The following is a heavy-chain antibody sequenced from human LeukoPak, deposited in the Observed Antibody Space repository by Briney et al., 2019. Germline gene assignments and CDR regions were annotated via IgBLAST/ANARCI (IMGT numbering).Heavy chain of an antibody. J-gene: IGHJ6*03. V-gene: IGHV4-39*07. CDR2: IYYSGST. CDR3: ARVAYGDYVSYYYYMDV. CDR1: GGSISSSSYY. Sequence: SETLSLTCTVSGGSISSSSYYWGWIRQPPGKGLEWIGSIYYSGSTYYNPSLKSRVTISVDTSKNQFSLKLSSVTAADTAVYYCARVAYGDYVSYYYYMDVWGKGTTVTVSS. D-gene: IGHD4-17*01.